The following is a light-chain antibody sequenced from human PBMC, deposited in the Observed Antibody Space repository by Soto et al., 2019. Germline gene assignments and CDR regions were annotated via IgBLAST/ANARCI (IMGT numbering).Light chain of an antibody. J-gene: IGLJ2*01. V-gene: IGLV2-14*03. CDR1: SSDLGAYNH. CDR3: SSYAIGGIVV. CDR2: NVS. Sequence: QSVLTQPSSVSGSPGQSITISCTGTSSDLGAYNHVSWYQHRPGQAPKLVIYNVSNRPSGASNRLSGSKSGSTASLTISGLQPEDEADYYCSSYAIGGIVVFGGGTKLTVL.